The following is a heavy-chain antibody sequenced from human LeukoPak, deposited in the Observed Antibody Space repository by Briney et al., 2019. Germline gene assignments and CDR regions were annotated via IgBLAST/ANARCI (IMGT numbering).Heavy chain of an antibody. D-gene: IGHD3-22*01. CDR3: AGDRYYYDSSGYYYYNGMDV. V-gene: IGHV1-69*13. CDR2: IIPIFGTA. J-gene: IGHJ6*02. Sequence: SVKVSCKASGGTFSSYAISWVRQALGQGLEWMGGIIPIFGTANYAQKFQGRVTITADESTSTAYMELSSLRSEDTAVYYCAGDRYYYDSSGYYYYNGMDVWGQGTTVTVSS. CDR1: GGTFSSYA.